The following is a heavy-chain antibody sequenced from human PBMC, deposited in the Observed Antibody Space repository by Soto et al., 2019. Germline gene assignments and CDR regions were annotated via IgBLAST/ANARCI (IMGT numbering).Heavy chain of an antibody. J-gene: IGHJ5*02. Sequence: GGSLRLSCAASGFTFSSYSMNWVRQAPGKGLEWVSSISSSSSYIYYADSVKGRFTISRDNAKNSLYLQMNSLRAEDTAVYYCARDLVGDYGDNWFDPWGQGTLVTVSS. CDR3: ARDLVGDYGDNWFDP. D-gene: IGHD4-17*01. CDR2: ISSSSSYI. V-gene: IGHV3-21*01. CDR1: GFTFSSYS.